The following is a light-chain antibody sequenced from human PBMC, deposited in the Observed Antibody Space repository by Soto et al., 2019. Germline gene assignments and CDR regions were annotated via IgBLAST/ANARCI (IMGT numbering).Light chain of an antibody. CDR1: QSISSW. J-gene: IGKJ1*01. Sequence: DIQITQSPSTLSASVRDRVTITCRASQSISSWLAWYQPKPGKAPKLLIYDASSLESGVPSRLSGSGAGTEFTLTIRSLQPDDFASYYCQQYNSYRTFGQGTKVDI. CDR3: QQYNSYRT. V-gene: IGKV1-5*01. CDR2: DAS.